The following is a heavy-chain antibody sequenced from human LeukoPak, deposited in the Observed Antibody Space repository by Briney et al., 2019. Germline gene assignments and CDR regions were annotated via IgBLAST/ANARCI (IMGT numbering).Heavy chain of an antibody. CDR2: MNPNSGNT. Sequence: ASVKVSCKASGYTFTSYDINWVRQATGQGLEWMGWMNPNSGNTGYAQKLQGRVTMTRNTSISTAYMELSSLRSEDTAVYYCARATSPIYYYYYGMDVWGQGTTVTVSS. J-gene: IGHJ6*02. CDR1: GYTFTSYD. CDR3: ARATSPIYYYYYGMDV. V-gene: IGHV1-8*01.